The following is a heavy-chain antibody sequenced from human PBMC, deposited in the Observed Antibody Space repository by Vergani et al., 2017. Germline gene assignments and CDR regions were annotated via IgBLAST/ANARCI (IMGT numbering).Heavy chain of an antibody. J-gene: IGHJ4*02. V-gene: IGHV4-38-2*01. Sequence: QVQLQESGPGLVTPSETLSLTCAVSGSSISSGYYWGWIRQPPGKGLEWIGSIYYSGTTNYNPSLKSRVTISVDTSKNQFSLKLSSVTAADTAVYYCARYYYGSGSFDYWGQGTLVTVSS. CDR3: ARYYYGSGSFDY. CDR2: IYYSGTT. CDR1: GSSISSGYY. D-gene: IGHD3-10*01.